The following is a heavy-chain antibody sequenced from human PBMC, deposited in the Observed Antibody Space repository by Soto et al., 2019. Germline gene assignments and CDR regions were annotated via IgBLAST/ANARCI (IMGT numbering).Heavy chain of an antibody. CDR1: GGTFSSYA. CDR2: IIPIFGTA. D-gene: IGHD3-22*01. CDR3: ARGSADYYDSSDY. J-gene: IGHJ4*02. Sequence: ASVKVSCKASGGTFSSYAISWVRQAPGQGLEWMGGIIPIFGTANYAQKFQGRVTITADGSTSTAYMELSSLRSEDTAVYYCARGSADYYDSSDYWGQGTLVTVSS. V-gene: IGHV1-69*13.